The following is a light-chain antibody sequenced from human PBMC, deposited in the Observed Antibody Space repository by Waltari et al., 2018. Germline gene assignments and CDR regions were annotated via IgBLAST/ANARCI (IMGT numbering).Light chain of an antibody. J-gene: IGKJ1*01. CDR3: QKYDSLPAT. V-gene: IGKV3-20*01. Sequence: EIVLTQSPGTLSLSPGARANLSCRASQSDSRYLAWYQLRPGQAPRFLIYQTSIRATGIPDRFSGSGSGTDFTHTINRLEPEDFAVYYCQKYDSLPATFGQGTKVEIK. CDR2: QTS. CDR1: QSDSRY.